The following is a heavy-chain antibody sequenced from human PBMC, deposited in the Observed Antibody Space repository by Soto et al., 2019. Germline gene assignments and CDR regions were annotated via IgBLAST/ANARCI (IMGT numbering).Heavy chain of an antibody. CDR3: VVVAATRVY. CDR1: GYTFTGYY. J-gene: IGHJ4*02. D-gene: IGHD2-15*01. V-gene: IGHV1-2*04. Sequence: XSVKVSFKASGYTFTGYYMHLVRQAPGQGLEWMGWINPNSGGTNYAQKFQGWVTMTRDTSISTAYMEMSRLRSDDTAVYYCVVVAATRVYWGQGTLVTVSS. CDR2: INPNSGGT.